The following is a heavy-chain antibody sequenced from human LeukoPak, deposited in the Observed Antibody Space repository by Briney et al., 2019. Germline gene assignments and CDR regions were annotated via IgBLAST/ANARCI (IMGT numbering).Heavy chain of an antibody. CDR1: RFTLSNYA. D-gene: IGHD1-26*01. Sequence: GGSLRLSCTASRFTLSNYAMSWVRQAPGKGLEWVSSLSGSGRYTYYADSVQGRFSISRDNSKTTLYLQVNSLRAEDTAVYYCAKTVSGNPARDAFDIWGQGTMVAVSS. CDR3: AKTVSGNPARDAFDI. J-gene: IGHJ3*02. CDR2: LSGSGRYT. V-gene: IGHV3-23*01.